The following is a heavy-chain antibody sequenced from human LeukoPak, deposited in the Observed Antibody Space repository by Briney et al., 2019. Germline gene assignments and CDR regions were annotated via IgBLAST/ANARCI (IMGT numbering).Heavy chain of an antibody. J-gene: IGHJ4*02. V-gene: IGHV5-51*01. CDR1: GYSFTTYW. D-gene: IGHD4-23*01. CDR3: ARQYYGDNSGFDF. Sequence: GESLKISCKGSGYSFTTYWIGWVRQMPGKGLEWMAIIFPGDSDTRYSPSFQGQVTISADKSISTAYLQWSSLKASDTAMYYCARQYYGDNSGFDFWGQGTPVTVSS. CDR2: IFPGDSDT.